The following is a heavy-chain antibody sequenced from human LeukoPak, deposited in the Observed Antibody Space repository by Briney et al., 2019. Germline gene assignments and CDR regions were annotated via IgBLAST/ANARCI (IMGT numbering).Heavy chain of an antibody. V-gene: IGHV4-4*07. J-gene: IGHJ6*03. Sequence: SETLSLTCTVSGGSISRYYWSWIRQPAGKGLEWIGCIYTSGSTNYNTSLKSRVTMSVDTSKNQFSLKLSSVTAAATAVYYCAREDGNADYYYYYVDVWGKGTTVTISS. CDR2: IYTSGST. D-gene: IGHD4-23*01. CDR3: AREDGNADYYYYYVDV. CDR1: GGSISRYY.